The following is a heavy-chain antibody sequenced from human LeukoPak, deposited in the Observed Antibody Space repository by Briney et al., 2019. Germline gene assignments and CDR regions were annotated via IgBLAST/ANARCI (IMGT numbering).Heavy chain of an antibody. J-gene: IGHJ4*02. CDR1: GGSISSGGYY. V-gene: IGHV4-31*03. CDR3: ASDSTYRYNY. Sequence: NASQTLSLTCTVSGGSISSGGYYWSWIRQHPGKGLEWIGYIYYSGSTYYNPSLKSRVTISVGTSKNQFSLKLSSVTAADTAVYYCASDSTYRYNYWGQGTLVTVSS. D-gene: IGHD5-18*01. CDR2: IYYSGST.